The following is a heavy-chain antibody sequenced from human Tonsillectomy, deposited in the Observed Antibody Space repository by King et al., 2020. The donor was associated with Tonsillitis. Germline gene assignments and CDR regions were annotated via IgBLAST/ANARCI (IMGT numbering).Heavy chain of an antibody. V-gene: IGHV1-2*02. Sequence: QLVQSGAEVKKPGASVKVSCKASGYTFTGYYMHWVRQAPGQGLEWMGWINPNSCGPNYAQKFQGRVTMTRDTSISTAYMELSRLRSDDTAVYYCARGGVLRYFDWLPMDYWGQGTLVTVSS. D-gene: IGHD3-9*01. CDR2: INPNSCGP. J-gene: IGHJ4*02. CDR3: ARGGVLRYFDWLPMDY. CDR1: GYTFTGYY.